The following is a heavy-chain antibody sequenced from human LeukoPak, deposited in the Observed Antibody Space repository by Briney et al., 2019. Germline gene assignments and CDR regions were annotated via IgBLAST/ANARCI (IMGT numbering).Heavy chain of an antibody. CDR1: GGSVSSGSYY. D-gene: IGHD6-19*01. J-gene: IGHJ4*02. V-gene: IGHV4-61*01. CDR2: FYYSGST. CDR3: ARSPNSSGWYTY. Sequence: ASETLSLTCTVSGGSVSSGSYYWNWIRQPPGKGLEWIGYFYYSGSTKYNPSLKSRVTISLDTSKNQFSLKLSSVTAADTAVYYCARSPNSSGWYTYWGQGTLVTVSS.